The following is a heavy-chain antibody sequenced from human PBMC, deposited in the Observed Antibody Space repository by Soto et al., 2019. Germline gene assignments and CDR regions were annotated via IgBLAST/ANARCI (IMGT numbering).Heavy chain of an antibody. V-gene: IGHV5-10-1*01. Sequence: LKISCNGSGYSFAGYWITWVPQKPGKGLEWMGRIDPSDSQTYYSPSFRGHVTISVTKSITTVFLQWSSLRASDTAMYYCARQIYDSDTGPNFQYYFDSWGQGTPVTVSS. J-gene: IGHJ4*02. CDR2: IDPSDSQT. CDR1: GYSFAGYW. CDR3: ARQIYDSDTGPNFQYYFDS. D-gene: IGHD3-22*01.